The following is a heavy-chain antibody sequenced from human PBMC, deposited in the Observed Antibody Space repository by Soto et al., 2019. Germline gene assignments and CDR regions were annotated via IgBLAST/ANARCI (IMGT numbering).Heavy chain of an antibody. CDR2: IRSKTDGGTT. D-gene: IGHD3-10*01. V-gene: IGHV3-15*01. CDR3: TTQLWFGELSMDY. Sequence: EVQLVESGGGLVKPGGSLRLSCAASGFGFSNAWMTWVRQAPGKGLEWVGRIRSKTDGGTTDYAAPVKGKFTISRDDSNNTLYLQMNSLKTEDTAVYYCTTQLWFGELSMDYWGQGTLVTVSS. CDR1: GFGFSNAW. J-gene: IGHJ4*02.